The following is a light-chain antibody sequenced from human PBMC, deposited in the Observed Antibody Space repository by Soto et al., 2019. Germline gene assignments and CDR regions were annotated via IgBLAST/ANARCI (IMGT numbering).Light chain of an antibody. CDR2: GAS. Sequence: SARGVDIVCCTASQSVSSNYLAWYQQKPGQAPRLLIHGASTRATGIPDRFSCSGSGTDFTLPLCRQSPDAFATYYGQPYASSSTYAQGTKVDIK. CDR1: QSVSSNY. V-gene: IGKV3-20*01. J-gene: IGKJ1*01. CDR3: QPYASSST.